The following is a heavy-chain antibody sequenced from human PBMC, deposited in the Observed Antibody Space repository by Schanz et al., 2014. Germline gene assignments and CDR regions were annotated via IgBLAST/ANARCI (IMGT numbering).Heavy chain of an antibody. J-gene: IGHJ4*02. CDR2: ISYSGVT. CDR1: GDSISSGGYY. V-gene: IGHV4-31*03. Sequence: QVQLQESGPGLVKPSQTLSLTCTVSGDSISSGGYYWSWIRQHPGKGLEWIGYISYSGVTYYNPSLKRRVSTSTHASKNNSSLKLSDVTGADAAVYYCARGVRPCAELSAYWGQGTLVTVSS. CDR3: ARGVRPCAELSAY. D-gene: IGHD3-16*02.